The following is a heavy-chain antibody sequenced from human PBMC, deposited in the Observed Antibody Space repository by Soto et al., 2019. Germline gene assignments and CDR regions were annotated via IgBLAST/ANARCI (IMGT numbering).Heavy chain of an antibody. D-gene: IGHD6-19*01. Sequence: QVQLVESGGGVVQPGRSLRLSCAASGFTFSSHGMHWVRQAPGKGLEWVAVIWYDGSNKYYADSVKGRFTISRDNSKNTRYLQLNSLRAEATGVYYCARAPVDSSGWYDYWGPGTLVTVSS. J-gene: IGHJ4*02. V-gene: IGHV3-33*01. CDR3: ARAPVDSSGWYDY. CDR1: GFTFSSHG. CDR2: IWYDGSNK.